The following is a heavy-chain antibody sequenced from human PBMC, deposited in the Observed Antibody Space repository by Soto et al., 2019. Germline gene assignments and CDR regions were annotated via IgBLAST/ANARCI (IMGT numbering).Heavy chain of an antibody. D-gene: IGHD3-10*01. Sequence: QVQLVQSGAEVKKPGASVKVSCKASGYTFTSYGISWVRQAPGQGLEWMGWISAYNGNTNYAQKLRGRVTMTTDTSTSTAYMELRSLRSDDTAVYYCARSLSGSGSYYTDENWFDPWGQGTLVTVSS. CDR3: ARSLSGSGSYYTDENWFDP. V-gene: IGHV1-18*01. J-gene: IGHJ5*02. CDR2: ISAYNGNT. CDR1: GYTFTSYG.